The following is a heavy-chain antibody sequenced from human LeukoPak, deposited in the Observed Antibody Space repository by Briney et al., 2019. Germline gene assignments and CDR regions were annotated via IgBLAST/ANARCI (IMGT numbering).Heavy chain of an antibody. Sequence: PSETLSLTCTVSGGSIDSYYWSWIRQPPGKGLEWIGYIYYTGSTEYHPSLKSRVTISLDTSKNQFSLKLTSVTAADTAVYYCARVYQSAEDDFDYWGQGNLVSVSS. CDR2: IYYTGST. D-gene: IGHD2-2*01. CDR1: GGSIDSYY. J-gene: IGHJ4*02. CDR3: ARVYQSAEDDFDY. V-gene: IGHV4-59*01.